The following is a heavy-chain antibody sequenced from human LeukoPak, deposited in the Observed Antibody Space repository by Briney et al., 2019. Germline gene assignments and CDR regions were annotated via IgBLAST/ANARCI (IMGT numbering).Heavy chain of an antibody. Sequence: ASVKVSCKASGYTFTGYYMHWVRQAPGQGLEWMGWINPNSGGTNYAQRFQGRATMTRDTSISTAYMELSRLRSDDTAVYYCATDLYCSSTSCYRRFDYWGQGTLVTVSS. V-gene: IGHV1-2*02. CDR1: GYTFTGYY. CDR2: INPNSGGT. D-gene: IGHD2-2*01. J-gene: IGHJ4*02. CDR3: ATDLYCSSTSCYRRFDY.